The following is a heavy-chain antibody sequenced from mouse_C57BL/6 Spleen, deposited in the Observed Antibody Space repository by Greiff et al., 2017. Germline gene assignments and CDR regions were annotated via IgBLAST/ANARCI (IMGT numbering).Heavy chain of an antibody. Sequence: VQLQQSGPGLVQPSQSLSITCTVSGFSLTSYGVHWVRQSPGKGLEWLGVIWSGGSTDYNAAFISRLSISKDNSKSQVFFKMNSLQADYTAIYYCARNGYDDYYAMDYWGQGTSVTVSS. V-gene: IGHV2-2*01. CDR1: GFSLTSYG. D-gene: IGHD2-2*01. CDR3: ARNGYDDYYAMDY. J-gene: IGHJ4*01. CDR2: IWSGGST.